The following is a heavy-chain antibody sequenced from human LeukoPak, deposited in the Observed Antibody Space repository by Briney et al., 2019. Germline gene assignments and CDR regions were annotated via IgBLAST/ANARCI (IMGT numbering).Heavy chain of an antibody. J-gene: IGHJ6*02. D-gene: IGHD1-14*01. CDR2: ISSCGSGI. CDR1: RFTFSTYS. V-gene: IGHV3-21*05. Sequence: GGSLRLSCAASRFTFSTYSMNWVRQAPGKGLEWVSYISSCGSGIYYADSVKGRFTISRDNAKNSLYLQMNSLRAEDTAVYYCARVLFNHYGMDVWGQGTTVTVSS. CDR3: ARVLFNHYGMDV.